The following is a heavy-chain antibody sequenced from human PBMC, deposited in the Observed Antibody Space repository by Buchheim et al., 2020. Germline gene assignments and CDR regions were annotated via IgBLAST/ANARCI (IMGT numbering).Heavy chain of an antibody. CDR3: ARGSPKWTPHYFDS. D-gene: IGHD1-26*01. CDR1: GFAFSTFG. J-gene: IGHJ4*02. CDR2: ISYSGNNN. Sequence: QVELVESGGGVVHPGSSLRLSCAVAGFAFSTFGMHWVRQAPGKGLEWVAAISYSGNNNFYAESVKGRFTISRDNFKNTLYLLMNSLRPEDTAVYYCARGSPKWTPHYFDSWGQGTL. V-gene: IGHV3-30*03.